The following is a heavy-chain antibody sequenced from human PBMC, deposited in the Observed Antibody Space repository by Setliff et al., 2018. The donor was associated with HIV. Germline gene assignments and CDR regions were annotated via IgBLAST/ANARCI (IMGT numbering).Heavy chain of an antibody. CDR2: ISSSSSTL. J-gene: IGHJ6*03. Sequence: GGSLRLSCAASGFTFSKNSMNWVRQAPGKGLEWISYISSSSSTLYYADSVKGRFTISRDNAKNSLYLQMNSLRAEDTAVYYCARDGTRLLAAMDVWGKGTTVTVSS. CDR1: GFTFSKNS. CDR3: ARDGTRLLAAMDV. V-gene: IGHV3-48*01.